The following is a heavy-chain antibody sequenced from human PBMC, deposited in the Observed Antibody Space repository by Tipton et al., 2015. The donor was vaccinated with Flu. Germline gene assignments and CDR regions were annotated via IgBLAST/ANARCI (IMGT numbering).Heavy chain of an antibody. Sequence: SLRLSCAASGFSFKTAWMSWVRQAPGRGLEWVGRIKSEREGGTTDYAAILKGRVSISRDDSRNTVYLQLTRLQMEDTAAYYCSTDVRGDYVFDIWGQGTVVCVSS. D-gene: IGHD3-10*02. J-gene: IGHJ3*02. CDR2: IKSEREGGTT. CDR3: STDVRGDYVFDI. CDR1: GFSFKTAW. V-gene: IGHV3-15*01.